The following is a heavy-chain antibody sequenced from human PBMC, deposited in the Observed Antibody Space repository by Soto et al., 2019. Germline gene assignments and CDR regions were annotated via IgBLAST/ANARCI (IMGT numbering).Heavy chain of an antibody. V-gene: IGHV4-39*07. J-gene: IGHJ4*02. CDR1: GGSVSSGSYY. CDR2: FYHSGST. D-gene: IGHD6-6*01. Sequence: SETLSLTCTVSGGSVSSGSYYWGWIRQPPGKGLEWIANFYHSGSTYYNPSLKSRVTITVDTSKNQLSLKLSSVTAADTAVYYCARYSSSYFDYWGQGTLVTVSS. CDR3: ARYSSSYFDY.